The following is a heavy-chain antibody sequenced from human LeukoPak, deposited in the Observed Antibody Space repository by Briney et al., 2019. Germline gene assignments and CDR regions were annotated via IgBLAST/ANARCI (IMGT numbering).Heavy chain of an antibody. CDR2: ISSSGSTI. D-gene: IGHD2-15*01. V-gene: IGHV3-11*01. Sequence: PGGSLRLSCAASGFTFSDYYMSWIRQAPGKGLEWVSYISSSGSTIHYADSVKGRFTISRDNAKNSLYLQMNSLRAEDTAVYYCASIGYCSGGSCYGTGAFDYWGQGTLVTVSS. CDR1: GFTFSDYY. J-gene: IGHJ4*02. CDR3: ASIGYCSGGSCYGTGAFDY.